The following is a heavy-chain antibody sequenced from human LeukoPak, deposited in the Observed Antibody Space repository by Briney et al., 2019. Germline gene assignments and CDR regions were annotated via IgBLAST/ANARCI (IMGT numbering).Heavy chain of an antibody. CDR1: GFTFSNYA. CDR3: ARGQLLFDY. Sequence: PGGSLRLSCAASGFTFSNYAMSWVRQAPGKGLECVSAISESGGSTYYADSVKGRFTISRDNSKNTLYLQMNSLRAEDTAVYYCARGQLLFDYWSQGTLVTVSS. V-gene: IGHV3-23*01. CDR2: ISESGGST. J-gene: IGHJ4*02. D-gene: IGHD2-2*01.